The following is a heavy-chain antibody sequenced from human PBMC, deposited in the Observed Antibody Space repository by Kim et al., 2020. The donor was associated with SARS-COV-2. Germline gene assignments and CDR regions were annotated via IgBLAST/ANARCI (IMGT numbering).Heavy chain of an antibody. CDR1: GFPFNIFA. CDR3: ARDAYRYDS. V-gene: IGHV3-30*03. Sequence: GGSLRLSCAASGFPFNIFAMHWVRQAPGKGLEWVSFISRDTMATYYADSVKGRFIVSRDDSTNMFYLQLNNLRAEDSAVYYCARDAYRYDSWGRGTLVTVSS. CDR2: ISRDTMAT. J-gene: IGHJ4*02. D-gene: IGHD5-18*01.